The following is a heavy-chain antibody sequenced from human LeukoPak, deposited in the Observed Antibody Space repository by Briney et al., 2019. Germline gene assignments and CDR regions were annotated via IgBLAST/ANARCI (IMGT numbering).Heavy chain of an antibody. J-gene: IGHJ4*02. CDR3: ARSYDSSGYCPSFDY. D-gene: IGHD3-22*01. V-gene: IGHV1-69*05. Sequence: ASVKVSCKASGGTFSSYAISWVRQPPGQGLEWMGGIIPIFGTANYAQKFQGRVTITTDESTSTAYMELSSLRSEDTAVYYCARSYDSSGYCPSFDYWGQGTLVTVSS. CDR1: GGTFSSYA. CDR2: IIPIFGTA.